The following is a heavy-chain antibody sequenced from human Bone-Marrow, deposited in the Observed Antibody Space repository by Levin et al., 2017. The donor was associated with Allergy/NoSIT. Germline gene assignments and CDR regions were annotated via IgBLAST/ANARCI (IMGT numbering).Heavy chain of an antibody. J-gene: IGHJ3*02. CDR3: ARHATPKYPRRELLVGDAFDI. V-gene: IGHV5-10-1*01. Sequence: RAGGSLRLSCKGSGSIFTSYWISWVRQMPGKGLEWMGRIDPSDSYTNYSPSFQGHVTISADKSISTAYLQWSSLKASDTAMYYCARHATPKYPRRELLVGDAFDIWGQGTMVTVSS. CDR1: GSIFTSYW. D-gene: IGHD3-10*01. CDR2: IDPSDSYT.